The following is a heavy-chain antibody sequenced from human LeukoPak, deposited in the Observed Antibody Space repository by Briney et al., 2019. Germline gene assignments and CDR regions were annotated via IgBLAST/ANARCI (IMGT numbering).Heavy chain of an antibody. J-gene: IGHJ6*02. V-gene: IGHV1-18*01. Sequence: ASVKVSCKASGYTYTSYGISWVRQAPGQGFEWMGWISAYNRNTNYAQKFQDRVTMTTDSSTTTAYMELRSLTSDDTALYYCARDTAVAYYGMDVWGQGTTVTVSS. D-gene: IGHD5-18*01. CDR1: GYTYTSYG. CDR2: ISAYNRNT. CDR3: ARDTAVAYYGMDV.